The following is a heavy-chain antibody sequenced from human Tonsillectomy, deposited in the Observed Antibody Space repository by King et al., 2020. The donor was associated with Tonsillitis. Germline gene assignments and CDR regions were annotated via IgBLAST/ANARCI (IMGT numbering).Heavy chain of an antibody. CDR2: IKSNTDGGTP. V-gene: IGHV3-15*01. CDR1: GFTFSNAW. D-gene: IGHD4-17*01. Sequence: VQLVESGGGLAKPGGSLRLSCAASGFTFSNAWMSWVRQAPGKGLEWVGRIKSNTDGGTPDYAAPVKGRFTISRDDSKNTLYLQMNSLKTEDTAVYYCTTGQHYGVYWGAWDSWGQGTLVTVSS. CDR3: TTGQHYGVYWGAWDS. J-gene: IGHJ4*02.